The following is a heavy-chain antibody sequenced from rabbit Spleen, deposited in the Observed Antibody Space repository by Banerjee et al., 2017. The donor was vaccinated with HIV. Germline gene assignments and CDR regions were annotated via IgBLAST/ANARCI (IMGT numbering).Heavy chain of an antibody. D-gene: IGHD1-1*01. V-gene: IGHV1S45*01. Sequence: QEQLVESGGGLVTLGGSLKLSCKASGIDFNSYGITWVRQAPGKGLEWIGFIYTGNGKNYYASWAKGRFTISKSSSTTVTLQMTSLTAADTATYFCARDLTGVIGWNFNLWGPGTLVTVS. CDR3: ARDLTGVIGWNFNL. J-gene: IGHJ4*01. CDR1: GIDFNSYG. CDR2: IYTGNGKN.